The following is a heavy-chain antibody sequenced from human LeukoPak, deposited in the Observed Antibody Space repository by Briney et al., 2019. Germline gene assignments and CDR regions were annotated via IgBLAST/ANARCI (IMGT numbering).Heavy chain of an antibody. CDR3: ARHCSSTSCPDYYYYYYMDV. J-gene: IGHJ6*03. Sequence: PGRSLRLSCAASGFTFSSDSMNWVRQAPGKGLEWVSYISSSSSTIYYADSVKGRFTISRDNAKNSLYLQMNSLRAEDTAVYYCARHCSSTSCPDYYYYYYMDVWGKGTTVTVSS. D-gene: IGHD2-2*01. CDR2: ISSSSSTI. V-gene: IGHV3-48*01. CDR1: GFTFSSDS.